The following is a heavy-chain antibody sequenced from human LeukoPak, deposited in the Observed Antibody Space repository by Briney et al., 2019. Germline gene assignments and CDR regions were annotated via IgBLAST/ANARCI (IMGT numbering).Heavy chain of an antibody. V-gene: IGHV1-8*01. CDR1: GYTFTCYD. J-gene: IGHJ5*02. D-gene: IGHD3-16*02. CDR3: ARDYRRTPEWFDP. CDR2: MNPNSGNT. Sequence: GASVKVSCKASGYTFTCYDINWVRQATGQGLEWMGWMNPNSGNTGYAQKFQGRVTMTRNTSISTAYMELSSLRSEDTAVYYCARDYRRTPEWFDPWGQGTLVTVSS.